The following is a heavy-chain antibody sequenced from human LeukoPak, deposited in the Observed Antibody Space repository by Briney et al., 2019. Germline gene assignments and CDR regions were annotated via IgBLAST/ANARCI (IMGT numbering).Heavy chain of an antibody. V-gene: IGHV4-59*08. D-gene: IGHD6-19*01. CDR3: ARPHSSGWYGAFDI. CDR2: IYYSVST. CDR1: GGSISSYF. Sequence: SETLSLTCTVSGGSISSYFWSWIRQPPGKGLEWIGYIYYSVSTNYNPSLKSRVTISVDTSKNQFSLRLSSVTAADTAVYYCARPHSSGWYGAFDIWGQGTMVTVSS. J-gene: IGHJ3*02.